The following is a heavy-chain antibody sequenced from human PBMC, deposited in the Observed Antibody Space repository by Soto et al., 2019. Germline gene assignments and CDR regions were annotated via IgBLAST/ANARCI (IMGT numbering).Heavy chain of an antibody. CDR3: ARASGYSSSSAGSHYFDY. D-gene: IGHD6-6*01. Sequence: QVQLVQSGAEVKKPGASVKVSCKASGYTFTSYGISWVRQAPGQGLEWMGWISAYNGNTNYAQKLQGRVTMTTDTSTSTAHMELRSLRSDDTAVYYCARASGYSSSSAGSHYFDYWGQGTLVTVSS. CDR1: GYTFTSYG. V-gene: IGHV1-18*01. J-gene: IGHJ4*02. CDR2: ISAYNGNT.